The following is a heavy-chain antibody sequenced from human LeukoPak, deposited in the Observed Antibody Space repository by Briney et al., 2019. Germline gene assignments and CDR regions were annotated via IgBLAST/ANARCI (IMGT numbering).Heavy chain of an antibody. CDR2: ISYDGRNK. V-gene: IGHV3-30-3*01. Sequence: AGGSLRLSCAASGFTFSNYAIHRVRQAPGKGLEWVAVISYDGRNKYYADSVKGRFTISRDNSKNTLYLQMNSLRAEDTAVYYCARIAAAGKGYWGQGTLVTVSS. D-gene: IGHD6-13*01. CDR1: GFTFSNYA. CDR3: ARIAAAGKGY. J-gene: IGHJ4*02.